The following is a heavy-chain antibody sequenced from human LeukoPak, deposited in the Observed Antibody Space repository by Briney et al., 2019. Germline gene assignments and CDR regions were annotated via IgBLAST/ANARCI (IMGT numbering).Heavy chain of an antibody. V-gene: IGHV3-30*04. D-gene: IGHD1-7*01. CDR2: ISYDGSNK. Sequence: GGSLRLSCAASGFTFNSYAMHWVRQAPGKGLEWVAVISYDGSNKNYGDSVKGRFTISRDNSKNTLYLQMNSLSAEDTAVYYCARDGWNYSIYYWGQGTLVTVSS. J-gene: IGHJ4*02. CDR1: GFTFNSYA. CDR3: ARDGWNYSIYY.